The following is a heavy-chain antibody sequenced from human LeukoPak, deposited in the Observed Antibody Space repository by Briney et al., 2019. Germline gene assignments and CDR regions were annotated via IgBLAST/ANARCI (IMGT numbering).Heavy chain of an antibody. D-gene: IGHD4-17*01. CDR1: GFTFSSYA. Sequence: GGSLRLSCAASGFTFSSYAMSWVRQAPGKGLAWVSAISGSGGSTYYADSVKGRFTISRDNSKNTLYLQMNSLRAEDTAVYYCAKSFGGTTVTTGYWGQGTLVTVSS. J-gene: IGHJ4*02. CDR3: AKSFGGTTVTTGY. CDR2: ISGSGGST. V-gene: IGHV3-23*01.